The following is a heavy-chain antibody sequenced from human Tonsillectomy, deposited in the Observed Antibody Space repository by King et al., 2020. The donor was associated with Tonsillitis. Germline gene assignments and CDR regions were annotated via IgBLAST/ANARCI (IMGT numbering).Heavy chain of an antibody. J-gene: IGHJ4*02. V-gene: IGHV3-30*01. CDR2: IAYDGSNK. Sequence: QLVQSGGGVVQPGRSLRLSCAASGFTFSSYPMHWVRQAPGKGLEWVAVIAYDGSNKYYADSVKGRFTISRDNSKNTLYLQMNSLRAEDTAVFYCARDRGDSSGGFYLDYWGQGTLAT. CDR1: GFTFSSYP. CDR3: ARDRGDSSGGFYLDY. D-gene: IGHD6-19*01.